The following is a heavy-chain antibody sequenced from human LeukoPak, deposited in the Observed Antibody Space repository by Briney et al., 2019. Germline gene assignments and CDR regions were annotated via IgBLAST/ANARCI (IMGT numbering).Heavy chain of an antibody. CDR2: IYHSGST. V-gene: IGHV4-38-2*02. CDR1: GYSISSGYY. Sequence: SETLSLTCTVSGYSISSGYYWGWIRQPPGKGLEWIGSIYHSGSTYYNPSLKSRVTISVDTSKSQFSLNLSSVTAADTAVYYCARGIYSGYDRSFDCWGQGTLVTVSS. J-gene: IGHJ4*02. CDR3: ARGIYSGYDRSFDC. D-gene: IGHD5-12*01.